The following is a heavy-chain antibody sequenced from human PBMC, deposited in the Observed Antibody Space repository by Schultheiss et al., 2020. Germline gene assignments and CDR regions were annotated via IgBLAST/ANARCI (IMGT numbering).Heavy chain of an antibody. J-gene: IGHJ5*02. D-gene: IGHD3-3*01. CDR3: ARGSIVLRFLEWLTTDNWFDP. CDR2: INHSGST. CDR1: GGSISSSNW. Sequence: SETLSLTCAVSGGSISSSNWWSWIRQPPGKGLEWIGEINHSGSTNYNPSLKSRVTISVDTSKNQFSLKLSSVTAADTAVYYCARGSIVLRFLEWLTTDNWFDPWGQGTLVTVSS. V-gene: IGHV4-4*02.